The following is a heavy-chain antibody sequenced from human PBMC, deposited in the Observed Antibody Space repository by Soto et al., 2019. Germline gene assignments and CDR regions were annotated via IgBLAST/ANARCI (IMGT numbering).Heavy chain of an antibody. J-gene: IGHJ4*02. Sequence: SVKVSCKASGGTFSSYAISWVLQAPGEGLEWMGGIIPIFGTANYAQKFQGRVTITADESTSTAYMELSSLRSEDTAVYYCASIVVVVAATQYYFDYWGQGTLVTVSS. D-gene: IGHD2-15*01. V-gene: IGHV1-69*13. CDR1: GGTFSSYA. CDR2: IIPIFGTA. CDR3: ASIVVVVAATQYYFDY.